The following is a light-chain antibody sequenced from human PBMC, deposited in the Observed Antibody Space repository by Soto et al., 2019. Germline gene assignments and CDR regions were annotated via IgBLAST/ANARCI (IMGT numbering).Light chain of an antibody. CDR2: KAS. CDR3: QQYNSYPYT. Sequence: DIQMTQSPSPLSASVGDRVTITCRASQSISSWLAWYQQKPGKAPKLLIYKASSLESGVPSRLSGSGSGTEVTLTISSLQPDDFATYYCQQYNSYPYTFGQGTKLEIK. J-gene: IGKJ2*01. CDR1: QSISSW. V-gene: IGKV1-5*03.